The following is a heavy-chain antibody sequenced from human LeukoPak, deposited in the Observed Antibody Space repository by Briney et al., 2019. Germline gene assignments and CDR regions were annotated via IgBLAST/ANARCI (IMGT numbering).Heavy chain of an antibody. J-gene: IGHJ3*02. CDR1: GCSISSSSYY. D-gene: IGHD6-19*01. CDR2: IYYSGST. V-gene: IGHV4-39*01. Sequence: PSETLSLTCTVSGCSISSSSYYWGWIRQPPGKGLEWIGSIYYSGSTYYNPSLKRRVTISVDTSKNQFSLKLSSVTAADTAVYYCARQAIAVAGTRDLLAFDIWGQGTMVTVSS. CDR3: ARQAIAVAGTRDLLAFDI.